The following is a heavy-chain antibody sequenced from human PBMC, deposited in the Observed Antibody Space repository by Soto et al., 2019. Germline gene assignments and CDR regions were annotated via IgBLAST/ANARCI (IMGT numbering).Heavy chain of an antibody. CDR2: ISGSGGGT. D-gene: IGHD3-9*01. CDR1: GFTFSSYA. V-gene: IGHV3-23*01. J-gene: IGHJ3*02. Sequence: GVLRLSCAASGFTFSSYAMSWVRQAPVKGLEWVSAISGSGGGTYYADSVKGRVTISRDNSKNTLYLQMNSLRAEDTAVYYCASQHGSYDILTGDRPDAFDIWGQGTMVTVSS. CDR3: ASQHGSYDILTGDRPDAFDI.